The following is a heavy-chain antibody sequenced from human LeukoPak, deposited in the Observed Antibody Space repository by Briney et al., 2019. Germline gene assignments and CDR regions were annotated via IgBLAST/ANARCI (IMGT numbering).Heavy chain of an antibody. Sequence: GTSLRLSCAVSGFTISSHGMHWVRQAPGKGLEWVSVISGSGDTTYYADSVKGRFAISRDNSKNTLYLQMNSLRAEDTAVYSCSKDVGRGYTYYYFYGMDVWGQGTTVTVSS. V-gene: IGHV3-23*01. J-gene: IGHJ6*02. CDR3: SKDVGRGYTYYYFYGMDV. D-gene: IGHD5-18*01. CDR1: GFTISSHG. CDR2: ISGSGDTT.